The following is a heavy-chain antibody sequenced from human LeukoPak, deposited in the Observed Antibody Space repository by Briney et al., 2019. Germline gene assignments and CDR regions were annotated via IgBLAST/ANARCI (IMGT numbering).Heavy chain of an antibody. CDR1: GGSISNYY. J-gene: IGHJ3*02. Sequence: SETLSLTCTVSGGSISNYYWTWIRQPPGKGLEWIGYICYSGSTNYNPSLKSRVTISVDTSKNQLSLKLSSVTAADTAVYYCARHVTPAVAFEIWGQGTMVTVSS. V-gene: IGHV4-59*08. CDR2: ICYSGST. D-gene: IGHD4-23*01. CDR3: ARHVTPAVAFEI.